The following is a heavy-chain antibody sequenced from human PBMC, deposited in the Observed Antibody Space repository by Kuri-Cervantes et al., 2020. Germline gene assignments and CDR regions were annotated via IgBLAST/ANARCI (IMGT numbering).Heavy chain of an antibody. CDR1: GFTFSSYA. V-gene: IGHV3-48*04. CDR2: ISSSGSTI. J-gene: IGHJ6*02. Sequence: GESLKISCAASGFTFSSYAMHWVRQAPGKGLEWVSYISSSGSTIYYADSVKGRFTISRDNAKNSLYLQMNSLRAEDTAVYYCARAYYGSGSYYKGYGMDVWGQGTTVTVSS. D-gene: IGHD3-10*01. CDR3: ARAYYGSGSYYKGYGMDV.